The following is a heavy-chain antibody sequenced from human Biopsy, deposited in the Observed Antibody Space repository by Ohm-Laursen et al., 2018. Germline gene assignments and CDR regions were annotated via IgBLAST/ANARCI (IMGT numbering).Heavy chain of an antibody. Sequence: SLRLSCAASGVTLSGYAMNWVRQAPGKGLEWVSSIRSGGDYMFYADSVEGRFTISRDNAKNSLYLQMNSLRAEDTAVYYCARDQRGPSLLEAKLTPNYFDYWGRGSLVTVSS. V-gene: IGHV3-21*01. CDR3: ARDQRGPSLLEAKLTPNYFDY. CDR2: IRSGGDYM. CDR1: GVTLSGYA. D-gene: IGHD1-1*01. J-gene: IGHJ4*02.